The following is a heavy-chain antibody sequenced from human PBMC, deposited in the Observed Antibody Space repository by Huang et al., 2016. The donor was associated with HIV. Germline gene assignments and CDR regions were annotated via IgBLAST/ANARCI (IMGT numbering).Heavy chain of an antibody. CDR1: GFPFSTYN. Sequence: EVQLMESGGGLVQPGGSLRLSCAASGFPFSTYNMNWVRQAPGKGLDWVSYITSSSGSIYYADSVKGRFTISRDNAKNSRYLQMNSLRAEDTAVYYCARFGSYYYGSGSYLDAFDIWGQGTMVTVSS. V-gene: IGHV3-48*01. D-gene: IGHD3-10*01. CDR3: ARFGSYYYGSGSYLDAFDI. CDR2: ITSSSGSI. J-gene: IGHJ3*02.